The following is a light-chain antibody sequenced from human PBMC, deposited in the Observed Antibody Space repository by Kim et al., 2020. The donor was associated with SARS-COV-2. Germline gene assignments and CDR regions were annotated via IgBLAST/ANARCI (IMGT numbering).Light chain of an antibody. CDR1: QSVGRN. CDR2: RAS. CDR3: QQYTNWPPLA. Sequence: SPGERATLSCTASQSVGRNLAWYQHKPGQAPRLLIYRASTRATGLPARFSGSGSETEFTLTIGSLQSEDFAVYYCQQYTNWPPLAFGGGTKVDIK. V-gene: IGKV3-15*01. J-gene: IGKJ4*01.